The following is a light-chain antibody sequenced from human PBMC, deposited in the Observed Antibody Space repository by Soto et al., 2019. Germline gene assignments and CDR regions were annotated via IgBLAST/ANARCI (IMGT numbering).Light chain of an antibody. V-gene: IGLV2-11*01. CDR1: NSDIGGYNY. Sequence: QSVLTQPRSVSGSPGQSVTISCTGTNSDIGGYNYVSWYQQHPGKAPKVMIYDVSRRPSGVPDRFSGSKSGNTASLTISGLQAEDEADYYCCSYAGTNNFWVFGGGTQLTVL. CDR2: DVS. J-gene: IGLJ3*02. CDR3: CSYAGTNNFWV.